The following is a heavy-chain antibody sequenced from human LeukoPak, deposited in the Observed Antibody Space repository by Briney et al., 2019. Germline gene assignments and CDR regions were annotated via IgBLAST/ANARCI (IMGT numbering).Heavy chain of an antibody. J-gene: IGHJ5*02. Sequence: SETLSLTCTVSGASISSYYWSWIRQPPGKGLEGIGYIYYSGSTRYNPSLKSRVTISVDTSKNQFSLKLSSVTAADTAVYYCARVGILRFPSNWFDPWGQGTLVTVSS. V-gene: IGHV4-59*01. CDR2: IYYSGST. D-gene: IGHD3-3*01. CDR1: GASISSYY. CDR3: ARVGILRFPSNWFDP.